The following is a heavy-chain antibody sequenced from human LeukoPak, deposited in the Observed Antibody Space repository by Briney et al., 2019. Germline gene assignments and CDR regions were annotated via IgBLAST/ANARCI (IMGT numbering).Heavy chain of an antibody. Sequence: ASVKVSCKASGYTFTSYGISWVRQAPGQGLEWVGWISAYNGNPNYAQTPQSRVTLTTDTSTNTAYMELRSLRSDDTAVYYCARDPAAFRAPLAFDIWGQGTMVTVSS. CDR2: ISAYNGNP. D-gene: IGHD2-2*01. V-gene: IGHV1-18*01. CDR3: ARDPAAFRAPLAFDI. J-gene: IGHJ3*02. CDR1: GYTFTSYG.